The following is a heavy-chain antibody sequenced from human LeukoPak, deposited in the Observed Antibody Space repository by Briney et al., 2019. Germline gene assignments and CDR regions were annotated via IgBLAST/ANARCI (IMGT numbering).Heavy chain of an antibody. D-gene: IGHD2-15*01. CDR3: ARLGYCSGGSCYAHAPYYYYYYMDV. J-gene: IGHJ6*03. Sequence: SETLSLTCAVSGYSISSGYYWGWIRQPPGKGLEWIGSIYHSGSTYYNPSLKSRVTISVDTSKNQFSQKLSSVTAADTAVYYCARLGYCSGGSCYAHAPYYYYYYMDVWGEGTTVTVSS. V-gene: IGHV4-38-2*01. CDR1: GYSISSGYY. CDR2: IYHSGST.